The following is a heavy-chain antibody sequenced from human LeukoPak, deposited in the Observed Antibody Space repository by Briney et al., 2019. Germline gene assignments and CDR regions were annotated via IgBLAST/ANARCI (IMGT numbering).Heavy chain of an antibody. CDR2: IYPGDSDT. CDR1: GYIFTSYW. V-gene: IGHV5-51*01. Sequence: GESLKISCKGSGYIFTSYWIGWVRQMPGKGLEWMGIIYPGDSDTRYSPSFQGQVTISADKSISTAYLQWNSLKASDTAMYYCASHSEDDGFDIWGQGTMVTVSS. D-gene: IGHD6-19*01. CDR3: ASHSEDDGFDI. J-gene: IGHJ3*02.